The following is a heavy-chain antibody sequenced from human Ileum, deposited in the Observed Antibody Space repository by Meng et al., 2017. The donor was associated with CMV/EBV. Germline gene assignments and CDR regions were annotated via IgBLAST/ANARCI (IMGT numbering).Heavy chain of an antibody. J-gene: IGHJ6*02. V-gene: IGHV3-21*01. CDR3: AREVVPPRRMDV. D-gene: IGHD2-2*01. CDR1: GFTFSSYT. Sequence: LSLTCAASGFTFSSYTMNWVRQAPGKGLEWVASISTSGTYIYYAESLKGRFTISRDNAKNSLDLHMNSLSAEDTAVYYCAREVVPPRRMDVWGQGTTVTVSS. CDR2: ISTSGTYI.